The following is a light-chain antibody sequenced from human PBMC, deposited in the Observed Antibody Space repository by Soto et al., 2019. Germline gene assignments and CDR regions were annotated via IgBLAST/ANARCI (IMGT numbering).Light chain of an antibody. CDR1: Y. J-gene: IGKJ5*01. CDR2: DTS. CDR3: QQRSNWPPIT. V-gene: IGKV3-11*01. Sequence: YLAWYQQKPGQAPRLLIYDTSNRATGIPARFSGSGSGTDFTLTISSLEPEDFAVYYCQQRSNWPPITFGQGTRLEIK.